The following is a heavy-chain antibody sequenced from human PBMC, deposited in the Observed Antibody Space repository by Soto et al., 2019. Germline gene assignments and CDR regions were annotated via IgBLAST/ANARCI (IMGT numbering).Heavy chain of an antibody. CDR1: GGSISSSSYY. V-gene: IGHV4-39*02. J-gene: IGHJ6*02. D-gene: IGHD3-3*01. Sequence: PSETLSLTCTVSGGSISSSSYYWGWIRQPPGKGLEGIGSINYSGSTYYNPSIKSRVTIAVDTYQNQFSLKLSSVTAADTAVYYCGREYSRLITIFGVPRLYVMDVWGQGTTGTVS. CDR3: GREYSRLITIFGVPRLYVMDV. CDR2: INYSGST.